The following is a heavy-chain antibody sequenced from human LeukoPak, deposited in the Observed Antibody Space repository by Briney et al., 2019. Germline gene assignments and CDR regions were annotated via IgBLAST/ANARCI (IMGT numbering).Heavy chain of an antibody. CDR3: ARSHYDILTGYYPHWFDP. CDR2: ISYDGSNK. J-gene: IGHJ5*02. D-gene: IGHD3-9*01. CDR1: GFTFSSYA. V-gene: IGHV3-30*04. Sequence: LRLSCAASGFTFSSYAMHWVRQAPGKGLEWVAVISYDGSNKYYADSAKGRFTISRDNSKNTLYLQMNSLRAEDTAVYYCARSHYDILTGYYPHWFDPWGQGTLVTVSS.